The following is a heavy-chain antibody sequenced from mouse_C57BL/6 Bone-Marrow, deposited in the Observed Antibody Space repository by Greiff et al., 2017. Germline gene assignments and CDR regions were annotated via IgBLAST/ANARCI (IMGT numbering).Heavy chain of an antibody. Sequence: QVQLQQPGAELVMPGASVKLSCKASGYTFTSYWMHWVKQRPGQGLEWIGEIDPSDSYTNYNQKFKGKSTLTVDKSSSTAYMQLSSLTSEDSAVYYCAREGYYGSSYEYYVDYWGQGTTLTVSS. CDR1: GYTFTSYW. J-gene: IGHJ2*01. CDR3: AREGYYGSSYEYYVDY. V-gene: IGHV1-69*01. CDR2: IDPSDSYT. D-gene: IGHD1-1*01.